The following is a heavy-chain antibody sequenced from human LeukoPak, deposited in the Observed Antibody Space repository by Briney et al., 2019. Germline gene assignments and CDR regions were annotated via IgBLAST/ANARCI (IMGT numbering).Heavy chain of an antibody. V-gene: IGHV1-18*01. J-gene: IGHJ6*02. CDR3: AREGYGDSSGYPQVRYYYYGMDV. D-gene: IGHD3-22*01. Sequence: GASVKVSCKASGYTFTSYGISWVRQAPGQGLEWMGWISAYNGNTNYAQKLQGRVTMTTDTSTSTAYMELRSLRSDDTAVYYCAREGYGDSSGYPQVRYYYYGMDVWGQGTTVTVSS. CDR2: ISAYNGNT. CDR1: GYTFTSYG.